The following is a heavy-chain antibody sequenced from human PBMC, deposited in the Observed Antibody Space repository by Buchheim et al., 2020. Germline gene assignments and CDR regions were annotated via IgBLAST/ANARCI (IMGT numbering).Heavy chain of an antibody. CDR2: ISSSSSTI. V-gene: IGHV3-48*02. D-gene: IGHD3-3*01. Sequence: EVQLVESGGGLVQPGGSLRLSCAASGFTFSSYSMNWVRQAPGKGLEWVSYISSSSSTIYYADSVKGRFTISRDNAKNSLYLQMNSLRDEDTAVYYCARGDFWSGYYTGDPIDYWGQGTL. CDR3: ARGDFWSGYYTGDPIDY. CDR1: GFTFSSYS. J-gene: IGHJ4*02.